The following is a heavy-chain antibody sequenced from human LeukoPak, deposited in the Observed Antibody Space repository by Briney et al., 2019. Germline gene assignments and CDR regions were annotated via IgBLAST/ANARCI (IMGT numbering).Heavy chain of an antibody. CDR2: INPSGGST. D-gene: IGHD3-10*01. J-gene: IGHJ4*02. Sequence: VASVKVSCKASGYTFTSYYMHWVRQAPGQGLEWMGIINPSGGSTSYAQKFQGRVTMTRDMSTSTVYMELSSLRSEDTAVYYCARGGSLYYYGSGSYREPRYYFDYWGQGTLVTVSS. CDR3: ARGGSLYYYGSGSYREPRYYFDY. V-gene: IGHV1-46*01. CDR1: GYTFTSYY.